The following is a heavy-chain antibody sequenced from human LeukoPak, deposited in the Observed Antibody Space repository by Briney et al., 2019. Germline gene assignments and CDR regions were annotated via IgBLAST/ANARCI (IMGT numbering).Heavy chain of an antibody. J-gene: IGHJ3*02. CDR1: GYSSTSYR. V-gene: IGHV5-51*01. D-gene: IGHD3-22*01. CDR2: IYTGDSAT. Sequence: GESLKFSCKASGYSSTSYRLGWVRHMPGKGLGWMGIIYTGDSATRSRPSLHGQVTTSADKSISTAYLQWSSLKASDTAVYYCAIVFGSYYDSSGHDVFDIWGEETRVTVSS. CDR3: AIVFGSYYDSSGHDVFDI.